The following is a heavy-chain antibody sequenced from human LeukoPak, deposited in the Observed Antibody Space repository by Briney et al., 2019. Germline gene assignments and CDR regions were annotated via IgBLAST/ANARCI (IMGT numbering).Heavy chain of an antibody. D-gene: IGHD6-13*01. V-gene: IGHV3-23*01. CDR2: ISGSGGST. Sequence: GEXXXXXXAAXGXXFXSFDTSWVRQAPGKGLEWVSGISGSGGSTYYADSVKGRFTISRDNSKNTLFLQMNSLRAEDTAIYYCAKDFSAGTYFDYWGQGTLVTVSS. J-gene: IGHJ4*02. CDR1: GXXFXSFD. CDR3: AKDFSAGTYFDY.